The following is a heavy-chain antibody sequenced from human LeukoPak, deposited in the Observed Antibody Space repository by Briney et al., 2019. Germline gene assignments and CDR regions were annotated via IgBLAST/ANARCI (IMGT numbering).Heavy chain of an antibody. Sequence: GGSLRLSCAASGFTFSNYEMNWVRQAPGKGLEWVSYISSSGGTIYYADSVKGRFTISRDNAKNSLYLQMNSLRAEDTAVYYCAELGITMIGGVWGKGTTVTISS. CDR3: AELGITMIGGV. CDR1: GFTFSNYE. CDR2: ISSSGGTI. D-gene: IGHD3-10*02. V-gene: IGHV3-48*03. J-gene: IGHJ6*04.